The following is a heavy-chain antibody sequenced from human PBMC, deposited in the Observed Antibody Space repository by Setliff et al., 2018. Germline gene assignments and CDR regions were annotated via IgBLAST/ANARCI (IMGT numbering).Heavy chain of an antibody. Sequence: LRLSCVTSGFTFSDHYLDWVRQAPGKGLEWVGRTKDKDKSYTTEYAASVQGRFTVSRDGSANSLFLHMNNLKTEDTAVYYCSTGPRDSRNYLNWIGHWGQGALVTVSS. CDR1: GFTFSDHY. D-gene: IGHD3-22*01. CDR3: STGPRDSRNYLNWIGH. CDR2: TKDKDKSYTT. V-gene: IGHV3-72*01. J-gene: IGHJ5*02.